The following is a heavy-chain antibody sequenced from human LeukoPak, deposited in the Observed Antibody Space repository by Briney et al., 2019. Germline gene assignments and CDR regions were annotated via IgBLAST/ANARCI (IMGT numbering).Heavy chain of an antibody. V-gene: IGHV1-8*01. D-gene: IGHD2-15*01. Sequence: ASVKVSCKASGYTFTSYDINWVRQATGQGLEWMGRMNPNSGNTGYAQKFQGRVTMTRNTSISTAYMELSSLRSEDTAVYYCTVLGYCSGGSCYSVDYWGQGTLVTVSP. CDR2: MNPNSGNT. CDR1: GYTFTSYD. J-gene: IGHJ4*02. CDR3: TVLGYCSGGSCYSVDY.